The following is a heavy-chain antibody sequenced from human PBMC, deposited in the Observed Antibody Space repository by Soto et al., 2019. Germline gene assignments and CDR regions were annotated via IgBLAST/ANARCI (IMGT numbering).Heavy chain of an antibody. V-gene: IGHV4-61*01. CDR1: GGSVSSGSYY. J-gene: IGHJ6*02. CDR3: ARDVRYCSGGSCYSGLIMYYGMDV. CDR2: IYYSGST. D-gene: IGHD2-15*01. Sequence: SETLSLTCTVSGGSVSSGSYYWSWIRQPPGKGLEWIGYIYYSGSTNYNPSLKSRVTISVDTSKNQFSLKLSSVTAADTAVYYCARDVRYCSGGSCYSGLIMYYGMDVWGQGTTVTVSS.